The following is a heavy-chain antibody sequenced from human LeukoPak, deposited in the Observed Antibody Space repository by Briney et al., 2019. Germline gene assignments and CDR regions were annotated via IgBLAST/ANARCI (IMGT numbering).Heavy chain of an antibody. J-gene: IGHJ5*02. D-gene: IGHD3-22*01. Sequence: SETLSLTCAVYGGSFSGYYWSWIRQPPGKGLEWIGEINHSGSTNYNPSLKSRVTISVDTSKNQFSLKLSSVTAADTAVYYCARRRSGSGLFDPWGQGTLVTVSS. CDR1: GGSFSGYY. V-gene: IGHV4-34*01. CDR3: ARRRSGSGLFDP. CDR2: INHSGST.